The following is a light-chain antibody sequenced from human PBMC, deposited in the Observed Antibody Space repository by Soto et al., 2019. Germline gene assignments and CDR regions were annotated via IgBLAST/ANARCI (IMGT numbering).Light chain of an antibody. CDR1: TSDVGGYNY. V-gene: IGLV2-8*01. J-gene: IGLJ1*01. CDR2: EVN. CDR3: SSALA. Sequence: QSVLTQPPSASGSPGQSVTISCTGTTSDVGGYNYVSWYQHHPGKAPKLMIYEVNRRPSGVPDRFSGSKSGNTASLTISGLQAEDEADYYYSSALAFGTGTKLTVL.